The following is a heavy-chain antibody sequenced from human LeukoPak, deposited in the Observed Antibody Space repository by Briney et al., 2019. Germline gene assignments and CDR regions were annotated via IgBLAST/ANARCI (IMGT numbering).Heavy chain of an antibody. CDR3: ARGAPPQN. J-gene: IGHJ4*02. CDR1: GGSISSSSYY. Sequence: PSETLSLTCTVSGGSISSSSYYWGWIRQPPGKGLEWIGSAYYTGASYYNPSLKSRVTISIDTSKNHFSLNLTSVTAADTAVYYCARGAPPQNWGQGALVTVSS. CDR2: AYYTGAS. V-gene: IGHV4-39*07.